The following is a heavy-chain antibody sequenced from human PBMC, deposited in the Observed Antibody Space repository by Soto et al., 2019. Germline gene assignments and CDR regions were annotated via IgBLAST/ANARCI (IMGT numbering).Heavy chain of an antibody. CDR2: IYSGGST. J-gene: IGHJ6*02. CDR1: GFTFSSYS. V-gene: IGHV3-66*01. CDR3: ASLRHYCYGMDV. Sequence: PGGSLRLSCAVSGFTFSSYSMNWVRQAPGKGLEWVSVIYSGGSTYYADSVKGRFTISRDNSKNTLYLQMNSLRAEDTAVYYCASLRHYCYGMDVWGQGTTVTVSS.